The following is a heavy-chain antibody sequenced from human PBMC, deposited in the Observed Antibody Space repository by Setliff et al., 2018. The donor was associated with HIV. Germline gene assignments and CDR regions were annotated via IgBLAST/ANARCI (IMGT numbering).Heavy chain of an antibody. Sequence: GASVKVSCKASGGTFSSFAINWVRQAPGQGLEWVGGIIPVFGTTSYGHHFQGRVAITADASTSTAYLDLYSLRSEDTAVYYCARDHHSGSDWSRLGAFDIWGQGTVVTVSS. D-gene: IGHD1-26*01. V-gene: IGHV1-69*13. CDR2: IIPVFGTT. CDR3: ARDHHSGSDWSRLGAFDI. CDR1: GGTFSSFA. J-gene: IGHJ3*02.